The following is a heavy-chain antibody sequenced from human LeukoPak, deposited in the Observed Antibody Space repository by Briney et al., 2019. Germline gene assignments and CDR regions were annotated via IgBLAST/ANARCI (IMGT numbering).Heavy chain of an antibody. V-gene: IGHV4-39*01. CDR3: ARCGYNYGIDY. CDR1: GGSISVSSYY. J-gene: IGHJ4*02. D-gene: IGHD5-18*01. CDR2: SYYSGTT. Sequence: SETLSLTCTVSGGSISVSSYYWAWIRQPPGKGLEWIGSSYYSGTTNYNPPLKSRVTISIDTSKNQFSLKLSSVTAADTAVYYCARCGYNYGIDYWGQGTLVTVSS.